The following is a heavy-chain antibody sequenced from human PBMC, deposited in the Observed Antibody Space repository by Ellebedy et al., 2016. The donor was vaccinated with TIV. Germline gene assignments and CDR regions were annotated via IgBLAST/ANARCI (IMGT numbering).Heavy chain of an antibody. J-gene: IGHJ4*02. CDR1: GFTFSSYW. V-gene: IGHV3-7*01. CDR3: FRLGDKKAWNGDY. D-gene: IGHD1-1*01. CDR2: IKQDGSEK. Sequence: GGSLRLSCAASGFTFSSYWMSWVRQAPGKGLEWVANIKQDGSEKYYVDSVKGRFTISRDNAKNSLYLQMNSLRAEDTAMDYCFRLGDKKAWNGDYWGQGTLVTVSS.